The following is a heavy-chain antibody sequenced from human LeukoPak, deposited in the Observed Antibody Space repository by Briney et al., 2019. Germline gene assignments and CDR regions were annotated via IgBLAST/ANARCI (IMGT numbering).Heavy chain of an antibody. CDR3: ARDQQLAYCGGDCYPAN. V-gene: IGHV4-61*02. J-gene: IGHJ4*02. D-gene: IGHD2-21*02. CDR2: IYTNGST. Sequence: SETLSLTCTVSGGSISSGGYYWSWIRQPAGKGLEWIGRIYTNGSTDYNPSLKSRVTISLETSKNQFSLNLSSVTAADTAVYFCARDQQLAYCGGDCYPANWGQGTLVTVSS. CDR1: GGSISSGGYY.